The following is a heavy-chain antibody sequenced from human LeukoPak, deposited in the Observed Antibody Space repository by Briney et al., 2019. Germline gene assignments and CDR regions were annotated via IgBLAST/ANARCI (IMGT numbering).Heavy chain of an antibody. CDR3: TRDRGGNYYGSSGFDY. Sequence: GGSLRLSCEASGFTFSSYWIHWVRQAPGKGLVWVSRINGDGGTTTYADSVKGRFTISRDNAKNTLYLQMNSLRVEDTAVYYCTRDRGGNYYGSSGFDYWGQGTLVTVSS. J-gene: IGHJ4*02. CDR1: GFTFSSYW. V-gene: IGHV3-74*01. D-gene: IGHD3-22*01. CDR2: INGDGGTT.